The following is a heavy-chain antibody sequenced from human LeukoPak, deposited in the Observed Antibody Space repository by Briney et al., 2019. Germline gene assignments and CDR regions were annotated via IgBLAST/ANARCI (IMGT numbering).Heavy chain of an antibody. D-gene: IGHD6-13*01. CDR2: IYHSGST. CDR1: GXXIXSXNX. Sequence: SXXXSXXCAXXGXXIXSXNXXSWVRQPPGXGLEXIGEIYHSGSTNYNPSLKSRVTISVDKSKNQFSLKLSSVTAADTAVYYCARGMGDSSSWYPFDYWGQGTLVTVSS. CDR3: ARGMGDSSSWYPFDY. V-gene: IGHV4-4*02. J-gene: IGHJ4*02.